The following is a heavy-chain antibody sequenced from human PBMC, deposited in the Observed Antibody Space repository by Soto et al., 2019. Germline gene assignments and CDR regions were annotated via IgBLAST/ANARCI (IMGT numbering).Heavy chain of an antibody. Sequence: ASVKVSCKASGYPFTSYYMHWVRQAPGQGLEWMGIINPSGGSTRNAQKFQGRVNMTTDTSTTTVYMELSSLRSEDTAVYYCARASGDDRGYTYEGYWGQGTRDTVSS. CDR3: ARASGDDRGYTYEGY. CDR1: GYPFTSYY. D-gene: IGHD5-18*01. CDR2: INPSGGST. V-gene: IGHV1-46*01. J-gene: IGHJ4*02.